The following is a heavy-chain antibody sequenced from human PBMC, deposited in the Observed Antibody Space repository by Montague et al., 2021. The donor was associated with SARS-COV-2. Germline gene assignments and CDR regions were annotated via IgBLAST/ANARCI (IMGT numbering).Heavy chain of an antibody. V-gene: IGHV4-61*10. CDR1: GVAVTRGRSV. CDR3: AIYDFWSGYTYDL. CDR2: VEHLSTN. J-gene: IGHJ5*02. D-gene: IGHD3-3*01. Sequence: SETLSLTCTVSGVAVTRGRSVEHRFEQQSGKDLEWRVLVEHLSTNKYXPSLSSRLTLAFDTSKNRISLNLTYVTAADAAVYYCAIYDFWSGYTYDLWGPGIRVTVSS.